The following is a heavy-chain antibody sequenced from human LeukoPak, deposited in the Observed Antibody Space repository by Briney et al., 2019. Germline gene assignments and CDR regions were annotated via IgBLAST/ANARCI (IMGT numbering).Heavy chain of an antibody. CDR3: ARDRWGYSYGGD. Sequence: GGSLRPPCPPSEFTFRSNWISGSGRAPGKGLKWVANIKEDGSQKYYVDSVKGRFTISRDNAKNSLYLQMNSLRAEDAAVYYCARDRWGYSYGGDWGQGTLVTVSS. CDR1: EFTFRSNW. CDR2: IKEDGSQK. V-gene: IGHV3-7*01. J-gene: IGHJ4*02. D-gene: IGHD5-18*01.